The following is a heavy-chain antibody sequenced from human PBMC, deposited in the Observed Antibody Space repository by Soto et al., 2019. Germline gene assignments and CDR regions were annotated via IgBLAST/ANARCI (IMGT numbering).Heavy chain of an antibody. Sequence: GASVKVSCKASGYTFASYGISRVRQAPGQGLEWMGWISAYNGNTNYAQKFQGRVTMTTDTFTRTAYMEVRSLRSDDTAVYYCAREGTCSSTSCPTYFSFGMDVWGQGTTVTVSS. CDR3: AREGTCSSTSCPTYFSFGMDV. V-gene: IGHV1-18*01. D-gene: IGHD2-2*01. CDR1: GYTFASYG. J-gene: IGHJ6*02. CDR2: ISAYNGNT.